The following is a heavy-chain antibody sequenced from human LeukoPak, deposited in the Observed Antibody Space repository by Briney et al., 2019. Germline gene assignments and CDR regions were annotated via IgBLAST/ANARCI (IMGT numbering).Heavy chain of an antibody. CDR3: ARLIAAAGT. V-gene: IGHV4-59*12. D-gene: IGHD6-13*01. Sequence: SETLSLTCTVSGGSISSYYWSWIRQPPGKGLEWIGYIYYSGSTNYNPSLKSRVTISVDTSKNQFSLKLSSVTAADTAVYYCARLIAAAGTWGQGTLVTVSS. CDR2: IYYSGST. J-gene: IGHJ5*02. CDR1: GGSISSYY.